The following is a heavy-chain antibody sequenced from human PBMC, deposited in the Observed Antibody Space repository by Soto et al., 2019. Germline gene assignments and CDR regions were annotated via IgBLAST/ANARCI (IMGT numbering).Heavy chain of an antibody. V-gene: IGHV1-69*01. D-gene: IGHD5-12*01. Sequence: QVQLVQSGAEVKKPGSSVKVSCKASGGTFSSYAISWVRQAPGQGLEWMGGIIPIFGTANYAQKFQGRVTIAVDECTSIGYMVLGSLSCEDTVVYYCAGASGYVTENWFDPWGQGTLVTVSS. CDR2: IIPIFGTA. J-gene: IGHJ5*02. CDR1: GGTFSSYA. CDR3: AGASGYVTENWFDP.